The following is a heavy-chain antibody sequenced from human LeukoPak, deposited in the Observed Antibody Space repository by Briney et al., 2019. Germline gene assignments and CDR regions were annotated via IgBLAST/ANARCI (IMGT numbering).Heavy chain of an antibody. CDR3: ARQFLVCGSLSPFDR. D-gene: IGHD1-26*01. V-gene: IGHV3-23*01. CDR2: VTSVGPI. CDR1: GFTFTGYA. J-gene: IGHJ4*02. Sequence: GGSLRLSCVASGFTFTGYAFSWVRQTPGKGLEWVSTVTSVGPISYADSVKGRFTISRDTSNNTVSLQMNSLTVDDTALYFCARQFLVCGSLSPFDRWGQGSLVAVST.